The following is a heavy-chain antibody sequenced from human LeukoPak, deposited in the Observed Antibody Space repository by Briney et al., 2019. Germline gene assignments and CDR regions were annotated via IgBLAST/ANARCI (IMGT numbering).Heavy chain of an antibody. CDR3: ARDKFKYFDP. V-gene: IGHV4-59*01. Sequence: SETLSLTCTVSGGSISSYYWSWIRQPPGKGLEWIGHIYYSGSTNYNPSLKSRVTISVDTSKNQFSLKLSSVTAADTAVYYCARDKFKYFDPWGQGTLVTVSS. CDR2: IYYSGST. J-gene: IGHJ5*02. CDR1: GGSISSYY.